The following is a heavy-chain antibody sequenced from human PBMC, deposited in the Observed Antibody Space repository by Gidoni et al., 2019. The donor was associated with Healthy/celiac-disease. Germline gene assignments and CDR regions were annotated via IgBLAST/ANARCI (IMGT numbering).Heavy chain of an antibody. D-gene: IGHD6-6*01. V-gene: IGHV1-69*06. CDR1: GGPFGSYA. Sequence: QVQLVQSGAEVKKPGSSVKVSCKASGGPFGSYAISWVRQAPGQVLSGWEGSSLFGTANYAQKFQGRVTITADKSTSTAYMELSSLRSEDTAVYYCARSSIAARGAYYYYYMDVWGKGTTVTVSS. CDR2: SSLFGTA. CDR3: ARSSIAARGAYYYYYMDV. J-gene: IGHJ6*03.